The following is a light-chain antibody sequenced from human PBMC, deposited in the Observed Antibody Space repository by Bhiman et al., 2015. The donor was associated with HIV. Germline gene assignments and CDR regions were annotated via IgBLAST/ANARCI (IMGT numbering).Light chain of an antibody. J-gene: IGLJ3*02. Sequence: QSALTQPASVSGSPGQSITISCTGSSSDVGGYNYVSWYQQHPGKAPKLMIYDVSNRPSGVSNRFSGSKSGTSASLAISGLQSEDEADYYCAAWDDSLNAWVFGGGTKLTVL. CDR3: AAWDDSLNAWV. CDR1: SSDVGGYNY. V-gene: IGLV2-14*03. CDR2: DVS.